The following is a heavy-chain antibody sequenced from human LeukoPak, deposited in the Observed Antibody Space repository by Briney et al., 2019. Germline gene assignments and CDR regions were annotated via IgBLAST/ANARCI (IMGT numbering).Heavy chain of an antibody. CDR2: LSWNSVTI. CDR1: GFTFDDYA. J-gene: IGHJ4*02. Sequence: GGSLRLSCAASGFTFDDYAMHWVRQAPGKGLEWISGLSWNSVTIDYADSVKGRFTISRDNAKNSLYLQMNSLRAEDTALYYCVKDSSGWYGVFDYWGQGTLVTVSS. CDR3: VKDSSGWYGVFDY. V-gene: IGHV3-9*01. D-gene: IGHD6-19*01.